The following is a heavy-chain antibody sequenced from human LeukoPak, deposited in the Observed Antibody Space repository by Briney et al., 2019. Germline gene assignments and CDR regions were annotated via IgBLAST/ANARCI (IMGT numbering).Heavy chain of an antibody. V-gene: IGHV4-34*01. D-gene: IGHD3-10*01. Sequence: ASETLSLTCAVYGGSFSGYYWSWIRQPPGKGLEWIGEINHSGSTNYNPSLKSRVTISVDTSKNHFSLNLRSVTAADTAVYYCARERYGSGSYCFDYWGQGTLVTVSS. CDR1: GGSFSGYY. CDR2: INHSGST. J-gene: IGHJ4*02. CDR3: ARERYGSGSYCFDY.